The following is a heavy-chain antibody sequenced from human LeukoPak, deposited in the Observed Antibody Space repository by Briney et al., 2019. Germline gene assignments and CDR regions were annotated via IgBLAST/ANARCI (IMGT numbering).Heavy chain of an antibody. CDR1: GFPFSSYW. V-gene: IGHV3-7*04. J-gene: IGHJ4*02. CDR2: IKQNGSKK. Sequence: GGSLRLSCVASGFPFSSYWMTWVRQAPGKGLEWVANIKQNGSKKSYVDSVKGRFTISRDNAKNSLYLQMNSLRAEDTAIYYCTRVGYIDEGIDYWGQGTLVTVSS. D-gene: IGHD5-24*01. CDR3: TRVGYIDEGIDY.